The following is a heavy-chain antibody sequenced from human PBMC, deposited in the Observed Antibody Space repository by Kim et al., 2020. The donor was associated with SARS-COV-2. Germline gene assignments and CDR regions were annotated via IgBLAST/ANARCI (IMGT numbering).Heavy chain of an antibody. CDR3: ARGFLRDGFDV. CDR2: ISSDGSIT. V-gene: IGHV3-74*01. J-gene: IGHJ6*02. CDR1: RFTFNNYW. D-gene: IGHD3-10*01. Sequence: GGSLRLSCAVSRFTFNNYWMNWVRHAPGKGLVWVSRISSDGSITNYADSVKGRFTMSRDNAENTLYLQMNSLRAEDTAVYYCARGFLRDGFDVWGQGTTVTVSS.